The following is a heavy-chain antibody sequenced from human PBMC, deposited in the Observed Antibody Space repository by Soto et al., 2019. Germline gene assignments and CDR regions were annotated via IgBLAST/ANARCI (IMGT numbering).Heavy chain of an antibody. CDR1: GFTFSSYW. J-gene: IGHJ3*02. CDR3: ARVLDLADIVVVPATYHPAFDI. CDR2: INSDGSST. Sequence: EVQLVESGGGLVQPGGSLRLSCAASGFTFSSYWMHWVRQAPGKGLVWVSRINSDGSSTSYADSVKGRFTISRDNAKNTLYLQMNSLRAEDTAVYYFARVLDLADIVVVPATYHPAFDIWGQGTMVTVSS. D-gene: IGHD2-2*01. V-gene: IGHV3-74*01.